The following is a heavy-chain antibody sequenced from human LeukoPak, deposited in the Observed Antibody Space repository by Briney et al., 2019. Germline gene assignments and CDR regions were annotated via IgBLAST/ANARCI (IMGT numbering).Heavy chain of an antibody. D-gene: IGHD5-24*01. CDR1: GFTFSSYG. Sequence: GGSLRLSCAASGFTFSSYGMHWVRQAPGKGLEWVAVISYDGSNKYYADSVKGRFTISRDNSKNTLYLQMNSLRAEDTAVYYCAKARWSPIYYFDYWGQGTLVTVSS. J-gene: IGHJ4*02. CDR3: AKARWSPIYYFDY. V-gene: IGHV3-30*18. CDR2: ISYDGSNK.